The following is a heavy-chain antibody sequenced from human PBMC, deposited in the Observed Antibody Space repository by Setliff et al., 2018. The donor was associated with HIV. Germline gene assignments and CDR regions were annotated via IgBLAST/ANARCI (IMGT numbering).Heavy chain of an antibody. V-gene: IGHV4-61*09. CDR1: GGSISSGSYY. Sequence: SETLSLTCSVSGGSISSGSYYWTWIRQPAVKGPEWIGHTYTNGYTNYNPSLKSRVTISVDTSKNQFSLRLTSVTAAATAVYYCARAPPGIQNDAFDVWGQGTMVTVSS. CDR2: TYTNGYT. CDR3: ARAPPGIQNDAFDV. J-gene: IGHJ3*01.